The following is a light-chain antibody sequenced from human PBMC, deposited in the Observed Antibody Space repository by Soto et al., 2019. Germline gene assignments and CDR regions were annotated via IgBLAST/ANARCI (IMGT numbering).Light chain of an antibody. CDR1: QSVSSSY. CDR2: DAS. V-gene: IGKV3-11*01. Sequence: EIVLAQSPGTLSLSPGERATLSCRASQSVSSSYLSWYHQKPGQAPRLLVYDASNRATGIPTRFSGSGSGTDFTLTISNLEPEDFAVYYCQQHISWPLTFGGGTKVEIK. CDR3: QQHISWPLT. J-gene: IGKJ4*01.